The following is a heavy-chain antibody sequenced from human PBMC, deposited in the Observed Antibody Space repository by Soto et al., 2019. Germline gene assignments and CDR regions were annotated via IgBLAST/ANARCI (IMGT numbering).Heavy chain of an antibody. J-gene: IGHJ6*02. D-gene: IGHD3-10*01. V-gene: IGHV3-30*18. Sequence: GSLRLSCAASGFTFSSYGMHWVRQAPGKGLEWVAVISYDGSNKYYADSVKGRFTISRDNSKNTLYLQMNSLRAEDTAVYYCAKDSYYYGSGSYYKWAYYYYGMDVWGQGTTVTVSS. CDR3: AKDSYYYGSGSYYKWAYYYYGMDV. CDR2: ISYDGSNK. CDR1: GFTFSSYG.